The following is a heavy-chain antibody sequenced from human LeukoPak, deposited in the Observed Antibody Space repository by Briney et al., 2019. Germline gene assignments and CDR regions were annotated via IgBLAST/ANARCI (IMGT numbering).Heavy chain of an antibody. D-gene: IGHD3-10*01. V-gene: IGHV3-30*02. CDR2: IRYDKTKK. CDR1: GFIFSSYG. J-gene: IGHJ4*02. CDR3: AKEGGLWFGGLFSRYVDF. Sequence: GGSLRLSCAASGFIFSSYGMHWVRQAPGKGLEWVAFIRYDKTKKYYADPVKGRFSISRDKSKNTLYLQMNSLRAEDTALYYCAKEGGLWFGGLFSRYVDFWGQGALVSVSS.